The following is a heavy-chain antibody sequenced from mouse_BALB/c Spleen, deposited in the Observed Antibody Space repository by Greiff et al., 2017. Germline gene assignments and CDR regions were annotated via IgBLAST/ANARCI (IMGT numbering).Heavy chain of an antibody. CDR1: GYSFTDYN. Sequence: VPLQQSGPELVKPGASVKVSCKASGYSFTDYNMYLVKHSHGKSLAWIGYIDPYDGGTSYNQKFKGKATLTVDKSSSTAFMHLNSLAYEDSAVYYCARGNYEAMDDWGQGTSVTVSS. J-gene: IGHJ4*01. D-gene: IGHD2-1*01. CDR2: IDPYDGGT. CDR3: ARGNYEAMDD. V-gene: IGHV1S135*01.